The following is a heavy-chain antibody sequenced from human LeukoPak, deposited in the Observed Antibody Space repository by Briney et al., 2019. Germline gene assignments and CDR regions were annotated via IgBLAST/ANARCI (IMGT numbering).Heavy chain of an antibody. J-gene: IGHJ5*02. CDR3: ARRVLIAAAGYDP. V-gene: IGHV4-61*02. CDR2: IYTSGST. CDR1: GGSISSGSYY. D-gene: IGHD6-13*01. Sequence: SETLSLTCTVSGGSISSGSYYWSWIRQPAGKGLEWIGRIYTSGSTNYNPSLKSRVTISVDTSKNQFSLKLSSVTAADTAVYYCARRVLIAAAGYDPWGQGTLVTVSS.